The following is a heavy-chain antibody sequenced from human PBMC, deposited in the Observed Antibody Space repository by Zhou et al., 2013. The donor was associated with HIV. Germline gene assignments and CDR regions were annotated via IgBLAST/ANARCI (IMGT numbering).Heavy chain of an antibody. V-gene: IGHV1-18*01. D-gene: IGHD4-17*01. CDR2: ISAYNGNT. J-gene: IGHJ6*02. CDR3: ARVATVIDNYYYYGMDV. CDR1: GYTFTSYG. Sequence: QVQLVQSGAEVKKPGASVKVSCKASGYTFTSYGISWVRQAPGQGLEWMGWISAYNGNTNYAQKLQGRVTMTTDTSTSTAYMELRSLRSDDTAVYYCARVATVIDNYYYYGMDVWGQGTTVTVSS.